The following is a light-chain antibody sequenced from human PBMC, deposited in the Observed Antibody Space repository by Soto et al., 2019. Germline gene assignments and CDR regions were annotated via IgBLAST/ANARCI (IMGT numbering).Light chain of an antibody. CDR1: SSDVGGYNY. CDR2: DVS. CDR3: SSYTTSGRLV. Sequence: QSALTQPASVSGSPGQSITISCTGTSSDVGGYNYVSWYQQHPGKAPKLMIYDVSNRPSGVSNRFSGSKSVNTASLTISGLQAEDAADYYCSSYTTSGRLVFGGGTKLTVL. J-gene: IGLJ2*01. V-gene: IGLV2-14*01.